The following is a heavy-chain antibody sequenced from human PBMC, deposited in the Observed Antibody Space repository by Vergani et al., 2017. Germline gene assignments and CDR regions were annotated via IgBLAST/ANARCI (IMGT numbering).Heavy chain of an antibody. D-gene: IGHD2-21*02. J-gene: IGHJ3*02. CDR2: ISSSGSTI. CDR1: GFTFSDYY. V-gene: IGHV3-11*01. Sequence: LLESGGGLVKPGGSLRLPCAASGFTFSDYYMSWLRQAPGKGLEWVSYISSSGSTIYYADSVKVRFTISRDNAKNLLYLPMNSLRAEDTGVYYCARGDLMADAFDIWGQGTMVTVSS. CDR3: ARGDLMADAFDI.